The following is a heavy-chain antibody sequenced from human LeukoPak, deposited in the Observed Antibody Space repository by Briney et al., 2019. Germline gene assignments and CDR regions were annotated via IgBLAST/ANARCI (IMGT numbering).Heavy chain of an antibody. Sequence: SETLSPTCTVSGGSISSYYWSWIRQPPGKGLEWIGSIYYSGSTNYNPSLKSRVTISVDTSKNQFSLKLSSVTAADTAVYYCARVRSLDGDYYFDYWGQGTLVTVSS. CDR3: ARVRSLDGDYYFDY. D-gene: IGHD4-17*01. V-gene: IGHV4-59*08. CDR1: GGSISSYY. J-gene: IGHJ4*02. CDR2: IYYSGST.